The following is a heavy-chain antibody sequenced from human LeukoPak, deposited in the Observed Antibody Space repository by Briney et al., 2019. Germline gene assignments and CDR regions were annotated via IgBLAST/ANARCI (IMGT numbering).Heavy chain of an antibody. V-gene: IGHV3-23*01. Sequence: PGGSLRLSCAASGFTFSSYAMSWVRQAPGKGLEWVSVISGSGGSTYYADSVKGRFTISRDNSKNTLYLQMNSLRAEDTAVYYCAKTDIVVRPAPYCFDYWGQGTLVTVSS. D-gene: IGHD2-2*01. J-gene: IGHJ4*02. CDR3: AKTDIVVRPAPYCFDY. CDR2: ISGSGGST. CDR1: GFTFSSYA.